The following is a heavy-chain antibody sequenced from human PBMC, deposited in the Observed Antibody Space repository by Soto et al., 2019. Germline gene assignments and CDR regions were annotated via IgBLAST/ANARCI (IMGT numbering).Heavy chain of an antibody. Sequence: PGGSLRLSCAASGFTFSSYSMNWVRQAPGKGLEWVSYISSSSSTIYYADSVKGRFTISRDNAKNSLYLQMNSLRAEDTAVYYCASGYCSSTSCYLWAYYYYYYMDVWGKGTTVTGSS. CDR1: GFTFSSYS. CDR2: ISSSSSTI. CDR3: ASGYCSSTSCYLWAYYYYYYMDV. V-gene: IGHV3-48*01. D-gene: IGHD2-2*03. J-gene: IGHJ6*03.